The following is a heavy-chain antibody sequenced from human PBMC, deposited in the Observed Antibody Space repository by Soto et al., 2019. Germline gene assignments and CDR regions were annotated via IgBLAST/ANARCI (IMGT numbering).Heavy chain of an antibody. J-gene: IGHJ6*02. Sequence: TLSLTCAVYGGSFSGYYWSWIRQHPGKGLEWIGYIYYSGSTYYNPSLKSRVTISVDTSKNQFSLKLSSVTAADTAVYYCARTIAAASGMDVWGQGTTVTVSS. V-gene: IGHV4-31*11. CDR3: ARTIAAASGMDV. D-gene: IGHD6-13*01. CDR1: GGSFSGYY. CDR2: IYYSGST.